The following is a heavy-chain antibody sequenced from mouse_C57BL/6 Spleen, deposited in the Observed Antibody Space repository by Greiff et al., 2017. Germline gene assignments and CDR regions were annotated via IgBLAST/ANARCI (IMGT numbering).Heavy chain of an antibody. CDR1: GYTFTSYW. D-gene: IGHD3-3*01. CDR2: IYPSDSET. Sequence: QVQLQQPGAELVRPGSSVKLSCKASGYTFTSYWMDWVKQRPGQGLEWIGNIYPSDSETHYNQKFKDKATLTVDKSSSTAYMQLSSLTSEDSAVYCCARGEGWDVWYFDVWGTGTTVTVSS. V-gene: IGHV1-61*01. J-gene: IGHJ1*03. CDR3: ARGEGWDVWYFDV.